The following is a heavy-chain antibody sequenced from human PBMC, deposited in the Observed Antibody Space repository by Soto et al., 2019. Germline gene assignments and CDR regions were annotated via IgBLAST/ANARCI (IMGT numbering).Heavy chain of an antibody. D-gene: IGHD6-19*01. CDR1: GFSLSTSGVG. CDR2: IYWDDDK. J-gene: IGHJ5*02. V-gene: IGHV2-5*02. CDR3: AHARPAVAAFWFDP. Sequence: SGPTLVKPTQTLTLTCTFSGFSLSTSGVGVGWIRQPPGKALEWLALIYWDDDKRYSPSLKSRLTITKDTSKNQVVLTMTNMDPVDTATYYCAHARPAVAAFWFDPWGQGTLVTVSS.